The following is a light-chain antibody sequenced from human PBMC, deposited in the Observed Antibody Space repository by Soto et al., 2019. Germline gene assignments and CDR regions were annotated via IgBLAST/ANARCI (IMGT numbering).Light chain of an antibody. CDR2: HAS. Sequence: EIQMTQSPSTLPASVGDRVTITCRASQSISNWLAWNQQKPGTAPKVLIYHASNLQSGVPSRFSGSGSGTEFTLTISSLQPDDFATYYCQQYNSYSFGQGTKVDIK. CDR1: QSISNW. CDR3: QQYNSYS. J-gene: IGKJ1*01. V-gene: IGKV1-5*01.